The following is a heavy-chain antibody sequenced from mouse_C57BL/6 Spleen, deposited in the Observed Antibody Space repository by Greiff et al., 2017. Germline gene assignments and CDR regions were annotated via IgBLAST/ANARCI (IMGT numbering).Heavy chain of an antibody. CDR1: GYSFTSYY. J-gene: IGHJ4*01. V-gene: IGHV1-66*01. CDR2: IYPGSGNT. CDR3: ASLIYYDYDAYAMDD. Sequence: QVQLQQSGPELVKPGASVKISCKASGYSFTSYYIHWVKQRPGQGLEWIGWIYPGSGNTKYNEKFKGKATLTADTSSSTAYMQLSSLTSEDSAVYYCASLIYYDYDAYAMDDWGQGTSVTVSS. D-gene: IGHD2-4*01.